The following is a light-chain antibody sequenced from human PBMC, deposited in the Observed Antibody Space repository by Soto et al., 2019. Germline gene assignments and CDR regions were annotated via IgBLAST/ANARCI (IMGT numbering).Light chain of an antibody. CDR2: GAS. CDR3: KQYNNWLGT. CDR1: QSVSSY. V-gene: IGKV3D-15*01. J-gene: IGKJ1*01. Sequence: EIVLTQSPATLSLSPGERATLSCRASQSVSSYLAWYQQKPGQAPRLLIYGASSRATGIPDRFSGNGSRTGLKGAISRVQSEDFAVYYCKQYNNWLGTFGQGTK.